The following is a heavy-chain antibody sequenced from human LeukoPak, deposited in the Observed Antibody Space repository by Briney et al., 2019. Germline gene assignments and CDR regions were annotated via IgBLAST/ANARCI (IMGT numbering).Heavy chain of an antibody. CDR2: INHSGST. Sequence: SETLSLTCADYGGSFSGYYWSWIRQPPGKGLEWIGEINHSGSTNYNPSLKSRVTISVDTSKNQFSLKPSSVTAADTAVYYCARGRYRSGSHFDYWGQGTLVTVSS. CDR3: ARGRYRSGSHFDY. CDR1: GGSFSGYY. D-gene: IGHD5-12*01. V-gene: IGHV4-34*01. J-gene: IGHJ4*02.